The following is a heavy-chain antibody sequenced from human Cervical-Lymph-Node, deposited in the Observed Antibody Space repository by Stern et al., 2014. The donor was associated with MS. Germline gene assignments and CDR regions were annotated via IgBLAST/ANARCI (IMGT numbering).Heavy chain of an antibody. J-gene: IGHJ6*02. V-gene: IGHV5-10-1*03. D-gene: IGHD6-13*01. CDR2: IDPSDSYT. Sequence: EVQLVESGTEVKEPGESLRISCKAFGYTFTSYWITWVRQMPGKGLESMGRIDPSDSYTDYSPSFQGHVTLAVDRSINTASLQWSSLKASDSATYYCARQPLVEGFYYGMDFWGQGTTVTVSS. CDR3: ARQPLVEGFYYGMDF. CDR1: GYTFTSYW.